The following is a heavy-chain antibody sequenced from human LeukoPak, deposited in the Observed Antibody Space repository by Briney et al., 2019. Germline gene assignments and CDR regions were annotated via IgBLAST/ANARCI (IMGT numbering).Heavy chain of an antibody. CDR2: IIPIFGTV. CDR3: ARGGKDRSFWSGYYSAY. CDR1: GGTFSSYA. D-gene: IGHD3-3*01. Sequence: SVKVSCKASGGTFSSYAISWVRQAPGQGLEWMGGIIPIFGTVNYAQKFQGRVTITADESTSTAYMELSSLRSEDTAVYYCARGGKDRSFWSGYYSAYWGQGTLVTVSS. J-gene: IGHJ4*02. V-gene: IGHV1-69*13.